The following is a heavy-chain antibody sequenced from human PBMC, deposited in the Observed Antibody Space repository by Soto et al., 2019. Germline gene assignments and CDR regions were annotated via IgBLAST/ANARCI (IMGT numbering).Heavy chain of an antibody. Sequence: GGSLRLSCAASGFTFSSFWMHWVRQAPGKGLVWVSRINNDGSSTAYAYSVKVRFTISRDNAKSTLYLQVTSLRAEDTAVYYCARDPLIGNTDYGLDXWGQGTTVTVS. CDR3: ARDPLIGNTDYGLDX. D-gene: IGHD2-21*01. J-gene: IGHJ6*02. CDR2: INNDGSST. CDR1: GFTFSSFW. V-gene: IGHV3-74*01.